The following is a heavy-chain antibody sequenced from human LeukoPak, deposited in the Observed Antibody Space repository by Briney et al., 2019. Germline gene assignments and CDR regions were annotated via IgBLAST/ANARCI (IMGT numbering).Heavy chain of an antibody. J-gene: IGHJ6*03. CDR1: GGSISSGDYY. Sequence: SETLSLTCTVSGGSISSGDYYWRWIRQPPGKGLEWIGYIYYSGSTYYNPSLKSRVTISVDTSKNQFSLKLSSVTAADTAVYYCARDVHDYMDVWGKGTTVTVSS. CDR2: IYYSGST. CDR3: ARDVHDYMDV. V-gene: IGHV4-30-4*08.